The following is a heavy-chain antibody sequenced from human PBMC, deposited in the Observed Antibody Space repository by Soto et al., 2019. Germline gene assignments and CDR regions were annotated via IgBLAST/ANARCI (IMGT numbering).Heavy chain of an antibody. CDR3: ARVVQQLVSPFDY. CDR1: GYTFTSYA. V-gene: IGHV1-3*01. Sequence: GASVKVSCKASGYTFTSYAMHWVRQAPGQRLEWMGWINAGNGNTKYSQKFQGRVTITGDTSASTAYMELSSLRSEDTAVYYCARVVQQLVSPFDYWGQGTLVTVSS. D-gene: IGHD6-13*01. J-gene: IGHJ4*02. CDR2: INAGNGNT.